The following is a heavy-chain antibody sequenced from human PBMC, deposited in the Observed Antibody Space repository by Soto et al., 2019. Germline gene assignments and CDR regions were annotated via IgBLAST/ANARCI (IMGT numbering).Heavy chain of an antibody. J-gene: IGHJ6*02. CDR3: ASYQGRDGYKWRGGQDYYYGMDV. CDR2: ISGSGGST. D-gene: IGHD5-12*01. V-gene: IGHV3-23*01. CDR1: GFTFSSYA. Sequence: GWSLRLSCAASGFTFSSYAMSWVRQAPGKGLEWVSAISGSGGSTYYADSVKGRFTISRDNSKNTLYLQMNSLRAEDTAVYYCASYQGRDGYKWRGGQDYYYGMDVWGQGTRVTVSS.